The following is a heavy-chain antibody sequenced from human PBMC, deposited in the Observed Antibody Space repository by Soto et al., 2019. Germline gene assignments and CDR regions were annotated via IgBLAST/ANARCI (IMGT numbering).Heavy chain of an antibody. J-gene: IGHJ4*02. V-gene: IGHV4-34*01. CDR1: GGSFSGYC. Sequence: QVQLQQWGAGLLKPSETLSLTCAVYGGSFSGYCWSWIRQPPGKGLEWIGEINHSGRTNYNPSLKSRVTISVDTSKSTFSLKLSSVTAADTAVYYCARSRKYYDFWSGYSHPRYYFNYWGQGTLVTVSS. CDR2: INHSGRT. D-gene: IGHD3-3*01. CDR3: ARSRKYYDFWSGYSHPRYYFNY.